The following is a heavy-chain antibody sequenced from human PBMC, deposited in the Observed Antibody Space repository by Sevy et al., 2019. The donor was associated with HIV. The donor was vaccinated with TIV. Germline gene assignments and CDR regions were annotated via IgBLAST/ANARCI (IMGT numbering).Heavy chain of an antibody. J-gene: IGHJ3*02. D-gene: IGHD6-19*01. CDR3: VNRGGRTIVGGTWYAFDI. CDR1: GFTFSSYA. Sequence: GGSLRLSCAASGFTFSSYAMSWVRQAPGKGLEWVSAISGSGGCTHYADSVKGRFTISRDNSKNTLYLQMNILRAEDTAVDDYVNRGGRTIVGGTWYAFDIWGQGTMVTVSS. V-gene: IGHV3-23*01. CDR2: ISGSGGCT.